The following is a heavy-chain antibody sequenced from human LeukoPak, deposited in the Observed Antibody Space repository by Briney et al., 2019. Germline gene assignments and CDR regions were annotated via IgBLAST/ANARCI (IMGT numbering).Heavy chain of an antibody. J-gene: IGHJ4*02. CDR1: GYTFTGYY. V-gene: IGHV1-2*02. Sequence: ASVMVSRKASGYTFTGYYMHWVRQAPGQGLEWMGWINPNSGGTNYAQKFQGRVTMTRDTSISTAYMELSRLRSDDTAVYYCARDLLAYCGGDCYSDYWGQGTLVTVSS. D-gene: IGHD2-21*02. CDR3: ARDLLAYCGGDCYSDY. CDR2: INPNSGGT.